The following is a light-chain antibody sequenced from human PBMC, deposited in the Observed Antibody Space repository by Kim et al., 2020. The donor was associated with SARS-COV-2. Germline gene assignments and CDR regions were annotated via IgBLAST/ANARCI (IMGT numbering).Light chain of an antibody. Sequence: GQSVPITCTGTRRDVGGYNYVSWYQQHPGKAPKLMIYEVSKRPSGVPDRFSGSKSGNTASLTVSGLQAEDEADYYCSSYAGSNNLVFGGGTQLTVL. CDR3: SSYAGSNNLV. CDR2: EVS. CDR1: RRDVGGYNY. J-gene: IGLJ2*01. V-gene: IGLV2-8*01.